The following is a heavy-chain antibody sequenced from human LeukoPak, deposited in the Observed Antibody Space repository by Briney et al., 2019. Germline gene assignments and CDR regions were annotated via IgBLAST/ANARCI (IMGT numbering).Heavy chain of an antibody. J-gene: IGHJ4*02. Sequence: PGASLRLSCAVSGFTVSNNHIYWVRQAPGKGLEWVSVIYDGGSIYYADSVKGRITISRDNSKNTVYLQMHSLRVEDTALYYCRPAGSYSEYGGQGTLVTV. V-gene: IGHV3-66*02. CDR2: IYDGGSI. CDR3: RPAGSYSEY. D-gene: IGHD2-21*01. CDR1: GFTVSNNH.